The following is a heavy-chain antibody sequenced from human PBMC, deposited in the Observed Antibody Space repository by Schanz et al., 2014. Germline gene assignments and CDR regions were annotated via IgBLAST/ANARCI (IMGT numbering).Heavy chain of an antibody. CDR1: GFTFSSYS. CDR3: AKGRGSWGYFFDY. Sequence: EVQVVQSGGGLVKPGGSLRLSCAASGFTFSSYSMNWVRQAPGKGLEWVSAISGSGGSTYYADSVKGRFTISRDNSKNTLYLQMNSLRAEDTAVYYCAKGRGSWGYFFDYWGQGTLVTVSS. J-gene: IGHJ4*02. D-gene: IGHD6-13*01. CDR2: ISGSGGST. V-gene: IGHV3-23*04.